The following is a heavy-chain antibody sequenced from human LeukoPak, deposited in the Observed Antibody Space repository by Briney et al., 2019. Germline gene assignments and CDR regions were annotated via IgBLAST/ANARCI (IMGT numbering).Heavy chain of an antibody. J-gene: IGHJ3*02. CDR2: ISYDGSNK. D-gene: IGHD1-26*01. Sequence: GGSLRLSCAASGFTFSSYGMHWVRQAPGKGLEWVAVISYDGSNKYYADSVKGRFTISRDNSKNTLYLQMNSLRAEDTAVYYCAKDQLWELPRGDAFDIWGQGTMVTVSS. V-gene: IGHV3-30*18. CDR1: GFTFSSYG. CDR3: AKDQLWELPRGDAFDI.